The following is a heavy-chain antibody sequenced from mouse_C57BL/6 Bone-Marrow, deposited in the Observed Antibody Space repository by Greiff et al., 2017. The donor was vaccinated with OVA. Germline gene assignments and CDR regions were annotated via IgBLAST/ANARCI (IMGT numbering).Heavy chain of an antibody. D-gene: IGHD1-1*01. J-gene: IGHJ2*01. V-gene: IGHV1-84*01. CDR3: ARWAPDYYGTIDY. CDR2: IYPGSGNT. CDR1: GYTFTDYY. Sequence: LMESGPELVKPGASVKISCKASGYTFTDYYINWVKQRPGQGLEWIGWIYPGSGNTKYNEKFKGKATLTVDTSSSTAYMQLSSLTSEDSAVYVSARWAPDYYGTIDYWGQGTTLTVSS.